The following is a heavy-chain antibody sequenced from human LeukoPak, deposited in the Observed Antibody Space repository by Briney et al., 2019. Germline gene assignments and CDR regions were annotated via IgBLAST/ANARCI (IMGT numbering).Heavy chain of an antibody. CDR3: ARGLPEQYYDCWSGRKGAFDI. J-gene: IGHJ3*02. CDR2: INHSGST. V-gene: IGHV4-34*01. D-gene: IGHD3-3*01. CDR1: GGSFSGYY. Sequence: SETLSLTCAVYGGSFSGYYWSWIRPPPGKGLEWIGEINHSGSTNYNPSLKSRVTISVDTSKSQFSLELSSVTAADTAVYYCARGLPEQYYDCWSGRKGAFDIWGQGTMVTVSS.